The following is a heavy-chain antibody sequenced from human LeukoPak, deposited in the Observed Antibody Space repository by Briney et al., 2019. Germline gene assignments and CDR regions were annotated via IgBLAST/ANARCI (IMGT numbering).Heavy chain of an antibody. J-gene: IGHJ4*02. Sequence: PGGSLRLFCAASGFTFSSYSMNWVRQAPGKGLEWVSSISSSSSYIYYADSVKGRFTISRDNAKNSLYLQMNSLRAEDTAVYYCARDAGDYEPATDWGQGTLVTVSS. CDR3: ARDAGDYEPATD. D-gene: IGHD4-17*01. V-gene: IGHV3-21*01. CDR1: GFTFSSYS. CDR2: ISSSSSYI.